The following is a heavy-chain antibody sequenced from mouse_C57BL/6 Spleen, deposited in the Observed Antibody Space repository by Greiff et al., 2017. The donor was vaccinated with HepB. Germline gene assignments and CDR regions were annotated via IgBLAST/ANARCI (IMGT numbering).Heavy chain of an antibody. CDR3: ARDGYFSYYAMDY. CDR1: GYTFTSYW. Sequence: VQLQQSGTELVKPGASVKLSCKASGYTFTSYWMHWVKQRPGQGLEWIGNINPSNGGTNYNEKFKSKATLTVEKSSSTAYMQLSSLTSEDSAVYYCARDGYFSYYAMDYWGQGTSGTVAS. CDR2: INPSNGGT. D-gene: IGHD2-3*01. V-gene: IGHV1-53*01. J-gene: IGHJ4*01.